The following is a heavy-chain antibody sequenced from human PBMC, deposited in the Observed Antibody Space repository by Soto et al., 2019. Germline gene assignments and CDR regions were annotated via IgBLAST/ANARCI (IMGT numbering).Heavy chain of an antibody. CDR2: INPNSGGT. V-gene: IGHV1-2*04. Sequence: QVQLVQSGAEVKKPGASVKVSCKASGYTFTGYYMHWVRQAPGQGLEWMGWINPNSGGTNYAQKFQGWVTMTRDTXXSTAYMELSRLRSDDTAVYYCARDTVTVSGYGMDVWGQGTTVTVSS. CDR1: GYTFTGYY. CDR3: ARDTVTVSGYGMDV. D-gene: IGHD4-4*01. J-gene: IGHJ6*02.